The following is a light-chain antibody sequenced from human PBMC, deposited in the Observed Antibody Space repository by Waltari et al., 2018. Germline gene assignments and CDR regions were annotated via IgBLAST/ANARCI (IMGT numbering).Light chain of an antibody. J-gene: IGKJ2*01. Sequence: DIQMTQSPSTLSASVGDRVTITCRASQSISSLLAWYQQKPGKAPKLLIYKASSLESGVPSRSSGSGSGTEFTLTISSLQPDDFATYYCQQYNSYSPYTFGQGTKLEIK. CDR2: KAS. CDR3: QQYNSYSPYT. CDR1: QSISSL. V-gene: IGKV1-5*03.